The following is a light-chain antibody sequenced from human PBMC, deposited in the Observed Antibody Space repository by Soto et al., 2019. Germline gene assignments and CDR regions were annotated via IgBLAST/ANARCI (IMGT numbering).Light chain of an antibody. CDR2: DAS. J-gene: IGKJ4*01. V-gene: IGKV3-11*01. Sequence: EIVLTQSPATLSLSPGVRATLSCRASQSISTYLAWYQQKPGQAPRLLIYDASKRATGIPARFGGSGSGTDFTLTISSLEPEDFAVYYCQQRSNWPPPFGGGTKVEIK. CDR3: QQRSNWPPP. CDR1: QSISTY.